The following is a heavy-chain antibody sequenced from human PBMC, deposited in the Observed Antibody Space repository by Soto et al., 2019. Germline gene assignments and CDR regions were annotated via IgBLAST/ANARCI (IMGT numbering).Heavy chain of an antibody. D-gene: IGHD6-13*01. CDR3: ARIGLGTAKTSRLSIAAAGTNAIDY. J-gene: IGHJ4*02. CDR2: INHSGST. CDR1: GGSFSGYY. Sequence: PSETLSLTCAVYGGSFSGYYWSWIRQPPGKGLEWIGEINHSGSTNYNPSLKSRVTISVDTSKNQFSLKLSSVTAADTAVYYCARIGLGTAKTSRLSIAAAGTNAIDYWGQGTLVTVSS. V-gene: IGHV4-34*01.